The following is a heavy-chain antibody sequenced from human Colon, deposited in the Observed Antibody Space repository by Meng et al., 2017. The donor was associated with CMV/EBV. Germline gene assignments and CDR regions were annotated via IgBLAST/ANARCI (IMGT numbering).Heavy chain of an antibody. CDR1: GFTFSSLW. J-gene: IGHJ6*02. V-gene: IGHV3-7*01. D-gene: IGHD5-18*01. CDR3: ARDKYTAMIKDGMDV. Sequence: GESLKISCTASGFTFSSLWMTWVRQAPGKGLEWVANINQDESQKNYLDSVKGRFTISRDNAKSSLFLHMNSLRAEDTAVYFCARDKYTAMIKDGMDVWGQGTTVTVSS. CDR2: INQDESQK.